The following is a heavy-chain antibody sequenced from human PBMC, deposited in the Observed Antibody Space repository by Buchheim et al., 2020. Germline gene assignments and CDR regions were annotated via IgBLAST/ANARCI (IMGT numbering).Heavy chain of an antibody. CDR1: GFTFSSYS. V-gene: IGHV3-48*01. CDR3: ARDGCSGTSCYMH. CDR2: ISSSSSTI. D-gene: IGHD2-2*02. J-gene: IGHJ4*02. Sequence: EVQLVESGGGLVQPGGSLRLSCAASGFTFSSYSMNWVRQAPGKGLEWVSYISSSSSTIYYADSVKGRFTISRDNAKNSLYLQMHSLRAEDTAVYFYARDGCSGTSCYMHWGQGTL.